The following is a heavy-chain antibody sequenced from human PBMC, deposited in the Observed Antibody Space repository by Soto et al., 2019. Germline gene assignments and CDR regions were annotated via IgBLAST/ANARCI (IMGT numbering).Heavy chain of an antibody. CDR3: ARFAKEENPKVGSWYYFDY. J-gene: IGHJ4*02. Sequence: PSETLSLTCTVSGGSISSGGYFWSWVRQHPGKGLEWIGNIYYSGRTYYNPSPKSRVTISVDTSKNQFSLNLSSVTAADTAVYYCARFAKEENPKVGSWYYFDYWGQGTRVTVSS. CDR2: IYYSGRT. V-gene: IGHV4-31*03. D-gene: IGHD6-13*01. CDR1: GGSISSGGYF.